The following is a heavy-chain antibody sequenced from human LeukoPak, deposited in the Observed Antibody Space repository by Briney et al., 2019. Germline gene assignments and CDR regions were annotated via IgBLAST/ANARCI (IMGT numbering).Heavy chain of an antibody. CDR3: AKDGMATILDWFDP. Sequence: PGGSLRLSCAASGFTFSTYSMHWVRQAPGRGLEWVSAISGSGGSTYYADSVKGRFTISRDNSKNTLYLQMNSLRAEDTAVYYCAKDGMATILDWFDPWGQGTLVTVSS. J-gene: IGHJ5*02. V-gene: IGHV3-23*01. CDR1: GFTFSTYS. CDR2: ISGSGGST. D-gene: IGHD5-24*01.